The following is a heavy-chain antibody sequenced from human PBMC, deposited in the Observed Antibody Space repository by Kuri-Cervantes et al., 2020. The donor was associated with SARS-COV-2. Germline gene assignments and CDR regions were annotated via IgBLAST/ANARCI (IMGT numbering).Heavy chain of an antibody. D-gene: IGHD5-24*01. V-gene: IGHV1-2*02. CDR2: VNPNSGGT. J-gene: IGHJ5*02. CDR1: GYTLTGYY. CDR3: ARDWGEIAVHNWFDP. Sequence: ASVKVSFKASGYTLTGYYMHWVRQAPGQGLEWMGWVNPNSGGTNYAQKFQGRVTMTRDTSIRTAYMELSRLRSDDTAVYYCARDWGEIAVHNWFDPWGQGTLVTVSS.